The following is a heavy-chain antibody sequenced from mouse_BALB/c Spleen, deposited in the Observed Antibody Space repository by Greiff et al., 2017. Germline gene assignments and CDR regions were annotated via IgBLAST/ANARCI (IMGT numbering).Heavy chain of an antibody. CDR2: IWAGGST. J-gene: IGHJ4*01. D-gene: IGHD6-1*01. CDR3: ARDLRLPYAMDY. Sequence: VQLVESGPGLVAPSQSLSITCTVSGFSLTSYGVHWVRQPPGKGLEWLGVIWAGGSTNYNSALMSRLSISKDNSKSQVFLKMNSLQTDDTVMYYCARDLRLPYAMDYWGQGTSVTVSS. CDR1: GFSLTSYG. V-gene: IGHV2-9*02.